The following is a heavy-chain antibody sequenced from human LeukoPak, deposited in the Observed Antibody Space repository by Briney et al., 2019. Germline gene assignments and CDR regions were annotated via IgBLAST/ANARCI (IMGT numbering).Heavy chain of an antibody. V-gene: IGHV4-59*01. CDR3: ASAEDYYDSSGYYFS. CDR1: GGSISGYY. CDR2: IFYSGST. Sequence: PSETLSLTCTVSGGSISGYYWSWIRQPPGKGLEWIGYIFYSGSTNYNPSLKSRVTISVDTSKNQFSLKLSSVTAADTAVYYCASAEDYYDSSGYYFSWGQGTLVIVSS. J-gene: IGHJ5*02. D-gene: IGHD3-22*01.